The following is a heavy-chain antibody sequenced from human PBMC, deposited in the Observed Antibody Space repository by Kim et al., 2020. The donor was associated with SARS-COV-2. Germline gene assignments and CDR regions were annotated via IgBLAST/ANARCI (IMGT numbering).Heavy chain of an antibody. D-gene: IGHD3-22*01. CDR3: ARGPHRFWYDSSGRYYFDY. CDR1: GGSISSGGYY. Sequence: SETLSLTCTVSGGSISSGGYYWSWIRQHPGKGLEWIGYIYYSGSTYYNPSLKSRVTISVDTSKNQFSLKLSSVTAADTAVYYCARGPHRFWYDSSGRYYFDYWGQGTLVTVSS. V-gene: IGHV4-31*03. J-gene: IGHJ4*02. CDR2: IYYSGST.